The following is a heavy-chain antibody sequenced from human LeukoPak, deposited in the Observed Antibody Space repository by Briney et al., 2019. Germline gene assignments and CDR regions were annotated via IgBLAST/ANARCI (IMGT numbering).Heavy chain of an antibody. Sequence: SETLSLTCAVYGGSFSGYYWSWIRQPPGKGLEWIGEINHSGSTNHNPSLKSRVTISVDTSKNQFSLKLSSVTAADTAVYYCAREGSSSPLHYWGQGTLVTISS. V-gene: IGHV4-34*01. J-gene: IGHJ4*02. CDR1: GGSFSGYY. D-gene: IGHD6-6*01. CDR3: AREGSSSPLHY. CDR2: INHSGST.